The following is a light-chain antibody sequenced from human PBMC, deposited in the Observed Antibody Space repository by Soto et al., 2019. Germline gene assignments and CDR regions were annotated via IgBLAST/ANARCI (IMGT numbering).Light chain of an antibody. J-gene: IGLJ1*01. Sequence: QPVLTQPPSVPGAPGQRVTISCTGSSSNIGAGYDVHWYQQLPGTAPKLLIYGNSNRPSGVPDRFSGSKSGTSASLAITGLQAEDEADYYCQSYDSSLSDVFGTGTKLTVL. CDR2: GNS. V-gene: IGLV1-40*01. CDR1: SSNIGAGYD. CDR3: QSYDSSLSDV.